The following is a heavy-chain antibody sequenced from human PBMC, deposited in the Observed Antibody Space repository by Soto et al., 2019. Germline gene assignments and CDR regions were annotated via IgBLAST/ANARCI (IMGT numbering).Heavy chain of an antibody. CDR3: ARGGPRDGYRDLDY. D-gene: IGHD5-18*01. V-gene: IGHV3-23*01. Sequence: EVQLLESGGALVQPGDSLRLSCAASAFTFNTYAMTWVRQAPGKGLEWGSTITSSGGSTYYADSVKGRFTISRENSKNTVYLQMSGLRTEDTALYYCARGGPRDGYRDLDYWGQGTQVTVSS. CDR1: AFTFNTYA. CDR2: ITSSGGST. J-gene: IGHJ4*02.